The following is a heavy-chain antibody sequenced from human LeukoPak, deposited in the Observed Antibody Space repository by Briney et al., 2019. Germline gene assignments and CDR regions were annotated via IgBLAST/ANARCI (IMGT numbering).Heavy chain of an antibody. CDR2: IKQGGSEK. D-gene: IGHD2-21*02. Sequence: GGSLRLSCAASGFIFSSYWMSWVRQAPGKGLEWVANIKQGGSEKYYVDSVKGRFTISRDNAKNELYLQTNSLRAEDTAVYYCARVRGDYSFDYWGQGTLVTVSS. CDR3: ARVRGDYSFDY. V-gene: IGHV3-7*04. J-gene: IGHJ4*02. CDR1: GFIFSSYW.